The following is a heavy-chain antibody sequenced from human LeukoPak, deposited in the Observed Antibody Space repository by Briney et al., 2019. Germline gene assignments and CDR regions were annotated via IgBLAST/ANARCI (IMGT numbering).Heavy chain of an antibody. V-gene: IGHV3-11*01. Sequence: GGSLRLSCAASGFTFSDYYMSWIRQAPGKGLEWVSFVSGSATTTYYVDSVKGRFTLSRDNAKNSLYLQMNSLRAADSAVYYCARDMYYGSGTPMQYGMDVWGPGTTVTVSS. CDR3: ARDMYYGSGTPMQYGMDV. D-gene: IGHD3-10*01. J-gene: IGHJ6*02. CDR2: VSGSATTT. CDR1: GFTFSDYY.